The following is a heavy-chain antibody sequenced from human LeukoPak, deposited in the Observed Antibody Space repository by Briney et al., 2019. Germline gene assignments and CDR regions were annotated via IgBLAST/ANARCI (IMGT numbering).Heavy chain of an antibody. Sequence: SETLFLTCTVSGGSISSGDYYWSWIRQPPGKGLEWIGYIYYSGSTYYNPSLKSRVTISVDTSKNQFSLKLSSVTAADTAVYYCARSHVEIAFDIWGQGTMVTVSS. J-gene: IGHJ3*02. CDR1: GGSISSGDYY. V-gene: IGHV4-30-4*08. CDR2: IYYSGST. CDR3: ARSHVEIAFDI. D-gene: IGHD5-24*01.